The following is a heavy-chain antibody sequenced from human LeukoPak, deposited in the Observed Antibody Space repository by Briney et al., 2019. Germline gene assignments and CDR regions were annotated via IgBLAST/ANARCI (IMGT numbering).Heavy chain of an antibody. CDR2: INPNSGGT. V-gene: IGHV1-2*02. CDR1: GYTFTDYY. J-gene: IGHJ5*02. CDR3: ARTSHESVLYWSDP. Sequence: ASVKVSCKASGYTFTDYYIHWVRQAPGQGLEWMGWINPNSGGTKFAQKFQGRVTMTTDTSTSTAYMELRSLRSDDTAVYYCARTSHESVLYWSDPWGQGTLVNVSS. D-gene: IGHD3-16*01.